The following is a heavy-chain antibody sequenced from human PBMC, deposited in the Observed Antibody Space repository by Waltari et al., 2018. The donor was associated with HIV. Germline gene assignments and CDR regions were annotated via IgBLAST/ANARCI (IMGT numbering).Heavy chain of an antibody. D-gene: IGHD2-21*02. CDR3: ARGFGCGGDCYYFDY. CDR1: RISVGSNY. V-gene: IGHV3-53*01. J-gene: IGHJ4*02. CDR2: IYSGGST. Sequence: EVQLVESGGGLIQPGGSLSLACAASRISVGSNYMSWVRQAPGKGLEWVSVIYSGGSTYYADSVKGRFTISRDNSKNTLYLQMNSLRAEDTAVYYCARGFGCGGDCYYFDYWGQGTLVTVSS.